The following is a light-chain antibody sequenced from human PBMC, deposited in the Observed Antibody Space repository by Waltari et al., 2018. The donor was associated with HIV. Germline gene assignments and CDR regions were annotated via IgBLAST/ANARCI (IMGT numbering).Light chain of an antibody. Sequence: VLTQPPSVSVAPGETARITCGGDNIGGYTVHWYQQKPGQAPVMVIYYDNDRPSGIPERFSGSNSGNTATLTISRVEAGDEADYYCQVWDSRSDHPVFGGGTKLTAL. CDR1: NIGGYT. CDR2: YDN. V-gene: IGLV3-21*04. CDR3: QVWDSRSDHPV. J-gene: IGLJ2*01.